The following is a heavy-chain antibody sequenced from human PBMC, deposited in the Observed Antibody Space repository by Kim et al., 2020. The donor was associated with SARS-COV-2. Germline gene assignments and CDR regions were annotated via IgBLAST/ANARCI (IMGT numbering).Heavy chain of an antibody. CDR1: GFPFRSHG. CDR3: AKGYQGGYCHGGCCSPFAY. D-gene: IGHD2-15*01. Sequence: GGSLRLSCEASGFPFRSHGMHWVRQAPGKGPEWVAAISYDGSNIFYADSVKGRFTISSDNSKNTLYLQIDSPKIEDTAVYYCAKGYQGGYCHGGCCSPFAYWGQGALVTVS. J-gene: IGHJ4*02. V-gene: IGHV3-30*18. CDR2: ISYDGSNI.